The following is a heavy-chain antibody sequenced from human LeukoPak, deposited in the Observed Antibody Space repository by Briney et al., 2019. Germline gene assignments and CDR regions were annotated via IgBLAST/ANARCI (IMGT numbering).Heavy chain of an antibody. D-gene: IGHD1-14*01. CDR2: IYYSGST. J-gene: IGHJ4*02. Sequence: YPGGSLRLSCAASGFTFSDYYMSWIRQPPGKGLEWIGYIYYSGSTYYNPSLKSRVTISVDTSKNQFSLKLSSVTAADTAVYYCARGSNPIKNWGQGTLVTVSS. V-gene: IGHV4-59*12. CDR3: ARGSNPIKN. CDR1: GFTFSDYY.